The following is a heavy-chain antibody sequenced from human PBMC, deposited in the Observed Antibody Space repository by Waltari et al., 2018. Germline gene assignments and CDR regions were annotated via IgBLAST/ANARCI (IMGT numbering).Heavy chain of an antibody. CDR3: AKVLINSGYSSTWYRYYYYGMDV. Sequence: LLESGGGLAQPGESLRLSCAASGFIFSSYAMSWVRQAPGKGLEWVSSISANDGGTYYADSVKVRFTVSRDNSKKTLYLQMKSLRAEDTAIYYCAKVLINSGYSSTWYRYYYYGMDVWGQGTTVTVSS. CDR2: ISANDGGT. J-gene: IGHJ6*02. D-gene: IGHD6-13*01. V-gene: IGHV3-23*01. CDR1: GFIFSSYA.